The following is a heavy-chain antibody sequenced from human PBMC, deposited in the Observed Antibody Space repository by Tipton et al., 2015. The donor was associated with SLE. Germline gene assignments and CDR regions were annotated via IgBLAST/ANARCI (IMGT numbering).Heavy chain of an antibody. J-gene: IGHJ4*02. CDR1: GFTFSSYG. V-gene: IGHV3-30*02. D-gene: IGHD5-18*01. CDR3: ARGEEDTAMADY. Sequence: SLRLSCAASGFTFSSYGMHWVRQAPGKGLEWVAFIRYDGSNKYYADSVKGRFTISRDNSKNTLYLQMNSLRAEDTAVYYCARGEEDTAMADYWGQGTLVTVSS. CDR2: IRYDGSNK.